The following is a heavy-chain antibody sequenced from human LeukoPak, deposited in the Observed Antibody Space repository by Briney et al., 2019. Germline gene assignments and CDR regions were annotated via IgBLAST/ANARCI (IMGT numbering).Heavy chain of an antibody. V-gene: IGHV4-59*08. CDR2: IYYSGST. CDR1: GGSISSYY. D-gene: IGHD6-19*01. Sequence: SETLSLTCTVSGGSISSYYWSWIRQPPGKGLEWIGYIYYSGSTSYNPSLKSRVTISVDTSKNQFSLKLSSVTAADTAVYYCARRSGSIAVAGTLFDYWGQGTLVTVSS. CDR3: ARRSGSIAVAGTLFDY. J-gene: IGHJ4*02.